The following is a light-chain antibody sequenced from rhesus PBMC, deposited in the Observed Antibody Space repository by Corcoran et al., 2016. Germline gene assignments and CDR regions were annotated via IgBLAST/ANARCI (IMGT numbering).Light chain of an antibody. CDR1: ENVKNN. CDR2: TAS. J-gene: IGKJ3*01. Sequence: DIQMTQSPSSLSASVGDRVTITCRATENVKNNLHWYQQKPGNTPQLLIYTASTLQSGVPSRFSGSGSGTDYTFTISNLQPEDVATYYCQHSYGAPFTFGPGTKLDIK. CDR3: QHSYGAPFT. V-gene: IGKV1-74*01.